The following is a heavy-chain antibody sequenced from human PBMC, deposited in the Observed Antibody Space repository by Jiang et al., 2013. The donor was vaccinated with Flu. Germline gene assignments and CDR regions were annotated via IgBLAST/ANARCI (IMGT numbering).Heavy chain of an antibody. CDR1: GGSITSYY. V-gene: IGHV4-4*07. CDR3: ARESYGDFHFDF. Sequence: LLKPSETLSLICTVSGGSITSYYWMWIRQAAGKGLEWIGRIYSSGNANYNPSLKSRVTMSVDTSKNQFSLNLTSVTAADTAVYYCARESYGDFHFDFWGQGTLVTVSS. CDR2: IYSSGNA. J-gene: IGHJ4*02. D-gene: IGHD4-17*01.